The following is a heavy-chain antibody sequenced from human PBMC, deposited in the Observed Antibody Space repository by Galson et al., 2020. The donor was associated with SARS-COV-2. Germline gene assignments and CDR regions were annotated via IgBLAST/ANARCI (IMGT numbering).Heavy chain of an antibody. D-gene: IGHD5-12*01. CDR2: IKQDGSEK. V-gene: IGHV3-7*01. CDR3: ARWRWLQYTFDY. J-gene: IGHJ4*02. Sequence: LGESPNISCAASGFTHSSYWMSWVRQAPAKGLEWVANIKQDGSEKYYVDSVKGRFTNSRDNANNSLYLQMNSLRAEDTAVYYCARWRWLQYTFDYWGQGTLVIVFS. CDR1: GFTHSSYW.